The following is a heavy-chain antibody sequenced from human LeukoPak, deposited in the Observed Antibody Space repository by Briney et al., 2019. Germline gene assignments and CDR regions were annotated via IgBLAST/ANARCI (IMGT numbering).Heavy chain of an antibody. J-gene: IGHJ4*02. V-gene: IGHV4-38-2*02. CDR3: ARDLSYYGSGSYVY. D-gene: IGHD3-10*01. CDR2: IYHSGST. CDR1: GYSISSGYY. Sequence: SETLSLTCAVSGYSISSGYYWGWIRQPPGKGLEWIGSIYHSGSTYYKPSLKSRVTISVDTSKNQFSLKLSSVTAADTAVYYCARDLSYYGSGSYVYWGQGTLVTVSS.